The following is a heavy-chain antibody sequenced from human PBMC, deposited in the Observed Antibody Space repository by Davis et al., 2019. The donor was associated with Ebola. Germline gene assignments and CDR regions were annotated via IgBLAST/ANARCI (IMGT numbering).Heavy chain of an antibody. CDR1: GFTFSSYS. CDR3: ARVGGYDYIWGSYRYTGDYYGMDV. J-gene: IGHJ6*02. V-gene: IGHV3-48*02. CDR2: ISSSSSTI. D-gene: IGHD3-16*02. Sequence: GGSLRLSCAASGFTFSSYSMNWVRQAPGKGLEWVSYISSSSSTIYYPDSVKGRFTISRDNAKNSLYLQMNSLRDEDTAVYYCARVGGYDYIWGSYRYTGDYYGMDVWGQGTTVTVSS.